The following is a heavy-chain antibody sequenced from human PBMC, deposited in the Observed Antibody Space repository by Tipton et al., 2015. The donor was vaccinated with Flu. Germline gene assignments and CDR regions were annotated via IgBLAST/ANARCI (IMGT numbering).Heavy chain of an antibody. Sequence: QLVQSGAEVKKPGSSVTVSCKASGGTFNSHAISWVRQAPGQGLEWMGGIIAMFGTGNYAQKFQGRATITADESTNTAYMELSSLRSEDTAVYYCATSPRYCSSTTCYGWFDTWGQGALVTVSS. D-gene: IGHD2-2*01. CDR1: GGTFNSHA. CDR3: ATSPRYCSSTTCYGWFDT. CDR2: IIAMFGTG. J-gene: IGHJ5*02. V-gene: IGHV1-69*01.